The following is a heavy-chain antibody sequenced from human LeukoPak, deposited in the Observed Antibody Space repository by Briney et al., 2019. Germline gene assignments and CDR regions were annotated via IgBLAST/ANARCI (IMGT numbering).Heavy chain of an antibody. D-gene: IGHD6-13*01. J-gene: IGHJ4*02. CDR3: ARVESSWYIEK. CDR2: IYYSGST. V-gene: IGHV4-59*01. Sequence: SETLSLXCTVSGGSIGSYYWSWIRQPPGKGLEWIGYIYYSGSTNYNPSLKSRVTISVDTSKNQFSLKLSSVTAADTAVYYCARVESSWYIEKWGQGTLVTVSS. CDR1: GGSIGSYY.